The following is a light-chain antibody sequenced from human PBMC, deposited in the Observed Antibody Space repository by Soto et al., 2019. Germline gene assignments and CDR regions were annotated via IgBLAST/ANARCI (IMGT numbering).Light chain of an antibody. CDR1: QTVSSSY. CDR3: HQYASPVWT. V-gene: IGKV3-20*01. CDR2: GAS. J-gene: IGKJ1*01. Sequence: EIVLTQSPDTLSLSTGERATLSCRASQTVSSSYLAWYQQKAGQAPRLLIYGASSRATDIPDRFSGSGSRTGFTLTISRLEPEDIAVYFCHQYASPVWTFGQGTKV.